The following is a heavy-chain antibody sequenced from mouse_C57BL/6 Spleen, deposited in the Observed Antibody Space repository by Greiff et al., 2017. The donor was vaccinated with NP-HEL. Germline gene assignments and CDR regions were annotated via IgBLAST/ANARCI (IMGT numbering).Heavy chain of an antibody. V-gene: IGHV1-50*01. CDR3: ARIGSSYLFDY. J-gene: IGHJ2*01. CDR2: IDPSDSYT. Sequence: QVQLQQPGAELVKPGASVKLSCKASGYTFTSYWMQWVKQRPGQGLEWIGEIDPSDSYTNYNQKFKGKATLTVDTSSSTAYMQLSSLTPEDSAVYYCARIGSSYLFDYWGQGTTLTVSS. D-gene: IGHD1-1*01. CDR1: GYTFTSYW.